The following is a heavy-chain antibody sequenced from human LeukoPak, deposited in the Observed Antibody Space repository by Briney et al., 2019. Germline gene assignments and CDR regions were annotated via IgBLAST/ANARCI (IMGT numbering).Heavy chain of an antibody. CDR1: GFTFSSYS. CDR2: ISSSSSYI. J-gene: IGHJ3*02. CDR3: ARDGGPEAADAFDI. V-gene: IGHV3-21*01. D-gene: IGHD6-25*01. Sequence: GGSLRLSCAASGFTFSSYSMNWVRQAPGKGLEWVSSISSSSSYIYYADSVKGRFTISRDNAKNSLYLQMNSLRAEDTAVYYCARDGGPEAADAFDIWGQGTMVTVSS.